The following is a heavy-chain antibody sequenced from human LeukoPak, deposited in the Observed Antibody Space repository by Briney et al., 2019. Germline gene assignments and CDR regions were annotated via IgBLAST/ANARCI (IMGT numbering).Heavy chain of an antibody. J-gene: IGHJ4*02. D-gene: IGHD6-13*01. CDR3: ARPTSAIAAADH. Sequence: GGSLRLSCAASGFTFSSYSMNWVRQAPGKGLEWVAVISYDGSNKYYADSVKGRFTISRDNSKNTLYLQMNSLRAEDTAVYYCARPTSAIAAADHWGQGTLVTVSS. V-gene: IGHV3-30*03. CDR2: ISYDGSNK. CDR1: GFTFSSYS.